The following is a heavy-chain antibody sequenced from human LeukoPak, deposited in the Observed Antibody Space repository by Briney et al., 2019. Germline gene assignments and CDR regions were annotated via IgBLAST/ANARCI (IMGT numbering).Heavy chain of an antibody. CDR1: GFTVSSNY. CDR3: ARAGSSWYEDDAFDI. J-gene: IGHJ3*02. Sequence: GGSLRLSCAASGFTVSSNYMSWVRQAPGKGLEWVSVIYSGGSTYYADSVKGRFTISRDNSKNTLYLQMNSLRAEDTAVYYCARAGSSWYEDDAFDIWGQGTMVTVST. D-gene: IGHD6-13*01. CDR2: IYSGGST. V-gene: IGHV3-66*01.